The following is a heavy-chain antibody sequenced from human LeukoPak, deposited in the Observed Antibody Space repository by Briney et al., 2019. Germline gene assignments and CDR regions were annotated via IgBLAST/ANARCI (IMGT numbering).Heavy chain of an antibody. CDR3: ARGSPPSHHGPYYFDY. V-gene: IGHV4-31*03. CDR1: GGSISSGVYY. Sequence: SETLSLTCTVSGGSISSGVYYWSWIRQHPGKGLEWIGYIYYSGSTYYNPSLKSRVTISVDTSKNQFSLKLSSVTAADTAVYYCARGSPPSHHGPYYFDYWGQGTLVTVSS. D-gene: IGHD1-14*01. J-gene: IGHJ4*02. CDR2: IYYSGST.